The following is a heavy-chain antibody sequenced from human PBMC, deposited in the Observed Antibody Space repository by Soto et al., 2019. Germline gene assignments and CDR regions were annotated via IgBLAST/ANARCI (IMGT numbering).Heavy chain of an antibody. CDR3: ATASGRVPYGMHV. CDR2: IRGSGGGT. D-gene: IGHD3-10*01. CDR1: GFPFSIFA. V-gene: IGHV3-23*01. Sequence: EVQVLESGGGSVQPGGSLRLSCAASGFPFSIFAMNWVRQAPGKGLEWVAGIRGSGGGTYYADSVKGRFTIASDDSRNMLYLEMNTLRGEDTAVYSCATASGRVPYGMHVWGQGNTVTVSS. J-gene: IGHJ6*02.